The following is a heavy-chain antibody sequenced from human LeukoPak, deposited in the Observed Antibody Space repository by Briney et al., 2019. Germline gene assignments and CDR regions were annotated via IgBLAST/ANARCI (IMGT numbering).Heavy chain of an antibody. D-gene: IGHD6-19*01. CDR3: ARGRISGWPSFDY. Sequence: SETLSLTCTVSGGSISSDSYYWSWIRQPAGKGLEWIGRIYTSGSTNYNPSLKSRVTISVDTSKNQFSLKLSSVTAADTAVYYCARGRISGWPSFDYWGQGTLVTVSS. J-gene: IGHJ4*02. CDR2: IYTSGST. V-gene: IGHV4-61*02. CDR1: GGSISSDSYY.